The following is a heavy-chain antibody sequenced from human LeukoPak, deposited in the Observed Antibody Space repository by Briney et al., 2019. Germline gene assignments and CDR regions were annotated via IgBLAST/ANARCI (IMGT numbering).Heavy chain of an antibody. V-gene: IGHV3-23*01. CDR3: AKDRRLPWDYFDS. J-gene: IGHJ4*02. CDR1: GFIFSSYG. D-gene: IGHD5-12*01. Sequence: QTGGSLRLSCAATGFIFSSYGMSWVRQAPGKGLEWVPGISGSGGSTYYADSVKGLFTISRDNSKNTLYLQMNSLRAEDTAIYYCAKDRRLPWDYFDSWGQGTQVTVSS. CDR2: ISGSGGST.